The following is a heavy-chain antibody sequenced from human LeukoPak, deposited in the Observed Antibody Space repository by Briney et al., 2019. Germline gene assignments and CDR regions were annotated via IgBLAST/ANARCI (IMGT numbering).Heavy chain of an antibody. D-gene: IGHD4-11*01. J-gene: IGHJ6*02. CDR2: IIPIFGTA. CDR3: ARDMTVTTEYYYYGMDV. Sequence: ASVKVSCKASGGTFSSYAISWVRQAPGQGLEWMGGIIPIFGTANYAQKFQGRVTITADESTSTAYIELSSLRSEDTAVYYCARDMTVTTEYYYYGMDVWGQGTTVTVSS. CDR1: GGTFSSYA. V-gene: IGHV1-69*13.